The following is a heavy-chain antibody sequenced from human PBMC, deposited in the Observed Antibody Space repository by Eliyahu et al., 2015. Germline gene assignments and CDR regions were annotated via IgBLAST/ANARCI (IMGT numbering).Heavy chain of an antibody. CDR1: GYTFSTYT. J-gene: IGHJ3*02. CDR2: ITSSSSYI. Sequence: VQLVESGGGLVKPGGSLRLSCAASGYTFSTYTMNWVRQAPGKGLEWVSSITSSSSYIYYADSMKGRFTISRDNAKNSLYLQMNSLRAEDTAVYYCARDKDVSFDIWGQGTMVTVSS. V-gene: IGHV3-21*01. D-gene: IGHD3-16*01. CDR3: ARDKDVSFDI.